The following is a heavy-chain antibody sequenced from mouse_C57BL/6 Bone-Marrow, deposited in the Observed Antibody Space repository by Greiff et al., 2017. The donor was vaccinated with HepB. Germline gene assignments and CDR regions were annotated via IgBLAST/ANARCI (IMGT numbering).Heavy chain of an antibody. J-gene: IGHJ1*03. CDR3: AREGYYGSSHWYFDV. CDR1: GFTFSSYA. Sequence: DVKLVESGGGLVKPGGSLKLSCAASGFTFSSYAMSWVRQTPEKRLEWVATISDGGSYTYYPDNVKGRFTISRDNAKNNLYLQMSHLKSEDTAMYYCAREGYYGSSHWYFDVWGTGTTVTVSS. CDR2: ISDGGSYT. V-gene: IGHV5-4*01. D-gene: IGHD1-1*01.